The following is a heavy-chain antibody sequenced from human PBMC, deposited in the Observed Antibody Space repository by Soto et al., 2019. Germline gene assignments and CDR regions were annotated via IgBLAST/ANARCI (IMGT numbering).Heavy chain of an antibody. CDR2: NIPIFGTA. CDR3: ARGNHRWLQLWYFDL. J-gene: IGHJ2*01. V-gene: IGHV1-69*12. D-gene: IGHD5-12*01. Sequence: QVQLVQSGAEVKKPGSSVTVSCKASGGTFSSYTISWVRQAPGQGLEWMGGNIPIFGTANYAQKFQGRVRMTADESTSTAYMELSSLRSEDTAVDYCARGNHRWLQLWYFDLWGRGTLVTVSS. CDR1: GGTFSSYT.